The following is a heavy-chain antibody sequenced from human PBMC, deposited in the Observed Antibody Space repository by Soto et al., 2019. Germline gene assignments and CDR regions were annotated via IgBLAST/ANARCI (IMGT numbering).Heavy chain of an antibody. V-gene: IGHV4-34*01. CDR2: INHSGNT. CDR3: ARHLNSGSIFQH. Sequence: ETLSLTCAVYGGSFSGYYWSWIRQPPGKGLEWIGEINHSGNTNYNPSLKSRVTISVDTSKNQFSLKLSSVTAADTAVYYCARHLNSGSIFQHWGQGTLVTVSS. J-gene: IGHJ1*01. D-gene: IGHD1-26*01. CDR1: GGSFSGYY.